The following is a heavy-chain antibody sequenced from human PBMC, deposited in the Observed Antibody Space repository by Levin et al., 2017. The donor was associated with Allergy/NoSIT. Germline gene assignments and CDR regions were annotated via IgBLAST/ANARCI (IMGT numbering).Heavy chain of an antibody. CDR3: ARDRLMEWFLATYYFDY. CDR1: GDSVSSNSAA. Sequence: SETLSLTCAISGDSVSSNSAAWNWIRQSPSRGLEWLGRTYYRSKWYNDYAVSVKSRITINPDTSKNQFSLQLNSVTPEDTAVYYCARDRLMEWFLATYYFDYWGQGTLVTVSS. CDR2: TYYRSKWYN. D-gene: IGHD3-3*01. V-gene: IGHV6-1*01. J-gene: IGHJ4*02.